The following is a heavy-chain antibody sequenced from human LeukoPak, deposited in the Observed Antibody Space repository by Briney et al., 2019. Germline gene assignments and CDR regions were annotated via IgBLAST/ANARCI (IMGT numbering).Heavy chain of an antibody. CDR1: GGSISSGDYY. D-gene: IGHD4-17*01. J-gene: IGHJ6*02. CDR2: INHSGST. CDR3: ARGRSDYWNYYYYGMDV. Sequence: TLSLTCTVSGGSISSGDYYWSWIRQPPGKGLEWIGEINHSGSTNYNPSLKSRVTISVDTSKNQFSLKLSSVTAADTAVYYRARGRSDYWNYYYYGMDVWGQGTTVTVSS. V-gene: IGHV4-30-4*01.